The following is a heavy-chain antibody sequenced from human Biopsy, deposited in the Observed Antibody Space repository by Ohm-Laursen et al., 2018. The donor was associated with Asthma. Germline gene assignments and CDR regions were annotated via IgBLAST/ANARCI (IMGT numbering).Heavy chain of an antibody. J-gene: IGHJ4*02. V-gene: IGHV3-30*03. CDR1: GFTFSSFG. CDR3: ARGKTWGRSYYFDY. Sequence: SLRLSCAASGFTFSSFGMHWVRQAPGKGLEWVALISNDGSDEYYADSVKGRFTISRDNSKDTLYLQVNSLRGDDTAVYYCARGKTWGRSYYFDYWGQGTLVTVSS. CDR2: ISNDGSDE. D-gene: IGHD6-6*01.